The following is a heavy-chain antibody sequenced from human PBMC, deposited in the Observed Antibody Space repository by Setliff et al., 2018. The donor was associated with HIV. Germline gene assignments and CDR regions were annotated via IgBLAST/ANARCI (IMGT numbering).Heavy chain of an antibody. Sequence: PSETLSLTCSVSGGSIDNNKYYWTWIRQPPGKGLEWTGSIYHTGRTYYNRSLESRLTISIDTSKNQFSLRLSSVTAADTAVYYCARDFRVFGYSSSRNAFDIWGQGTMVTVSS. CDR1: GGSIDNNKYY. CDR2: IYHTGRT. J-gene: IGHJ3*02. D-gene: IGHD6-13*01. V-gene: IGHV4-39*07. CDR3: ARDFRVFGYSSSRNAFDI.